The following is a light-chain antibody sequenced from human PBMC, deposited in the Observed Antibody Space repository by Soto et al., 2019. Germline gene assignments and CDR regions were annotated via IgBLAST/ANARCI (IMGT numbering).Light chain of an antibody. V-gene: IGKV2-28*01. Sequence: IVMTQSPLSLPVTPGEPASISCRSSQSLLHSNGYNYLDWYLQKPGQSPQLLIYLGSNRASGVPDRFSGSGSGTDFTLRISRVEADDVGVYYCMQALHTPPTFGQGTKVEIK. CDR3: MQALHTPPT. J-gene: IGKJ1*01. CDR2: LGS. CDR1: QSLLHSNGYNY.